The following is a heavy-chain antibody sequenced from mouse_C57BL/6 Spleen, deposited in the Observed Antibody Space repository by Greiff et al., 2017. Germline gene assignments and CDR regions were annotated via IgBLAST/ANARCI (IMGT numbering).Heavy chain of an antibody. J-gene: IGHJ1*03. CDR2: INPNYGTT. CDR3: AIPSYFSSYGGDFDV. V-gene: IGHV1-39*01. D-gene: IGHD2-5*01. Sequence: VQLQQSGPELVKPGASVKISCKASGYSFTDYNMNWVKQSNGKSLEWIGVINPNYGTTSYNQKFKGKATLTVDQSSSTAYMQPNSLTSEDSAVYYCAIPSYFSSYGGDFDVWGTGTTVTVSS. CDR1: GYSFTDYN.